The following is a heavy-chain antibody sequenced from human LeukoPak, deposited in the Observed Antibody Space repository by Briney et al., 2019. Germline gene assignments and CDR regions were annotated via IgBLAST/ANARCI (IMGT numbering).Heavy chain of an antibody. CDR1: GGSISSYY. V-gene: IGHV4-59*08. CDR2: IYYSGST. D-gene: IGHD1-26*01. Sequence: PSETLSLTCTVSGGSISSYYWSWIRQPPGKGLEWIGYIYYSGSTDYNPSLKSRVTISLDTSKNQFSLELNSVTAADAAVYYCARGWAYFDCWGQGTLVTVSS. CDR3: ARGWAYFDC. J-gene: IGHJ4*02.